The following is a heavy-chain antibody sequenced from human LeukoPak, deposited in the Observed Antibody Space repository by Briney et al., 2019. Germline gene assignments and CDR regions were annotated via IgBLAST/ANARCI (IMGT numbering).Heavy chain of an antibody. Sequence: ASVKVSCKASGYTFTSYGISWVRQAPGQGLEWMGGIIPIFGTANYAQKFQGRVTITADESTSAAYMELSSLRSEDTAVYYCARDGSGWLDYYYYGMDVWGQGTTVTVSS. J-gene: IGHJ6*02. V-gene: IGHV1-69*13. CDR3: ARDGSGWLDYYYYGMDV. D-gene: IGHD6-19*01. CDR2: IIPIFGTA. CDR1: GYTFTSYG.